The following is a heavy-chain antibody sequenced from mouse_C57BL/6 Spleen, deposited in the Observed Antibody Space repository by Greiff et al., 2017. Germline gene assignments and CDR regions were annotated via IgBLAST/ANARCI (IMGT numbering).Heavy chain of an antibody. J-gene: IGHJ4*01. V-gene: IGHV1-69*01. CDR2: IDPSDSYT. D-gene: IGHD4-1*01. CDR3: ARGADWDGYAMDY. CDR1: GYTFTSYW. Sequence: VQLQQPGAELVMPGASVKLSCKASGYTFTSYWMHWVKQRPGQGLEWIGEIDPSDSYTNYNQKFKGKSTLTVDKSSSTAYMLLSSLTSEDSAVYCCARGADWDGYAMDYWGQGTSVTVSS.